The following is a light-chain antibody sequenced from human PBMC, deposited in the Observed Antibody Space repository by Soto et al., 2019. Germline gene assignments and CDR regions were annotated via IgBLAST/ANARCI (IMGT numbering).Light chain of an antibody. J-gene: IGKJ4*01. V-gene: IGKV3-11*01. Sequence: EIVLTQSPGTLSLSPGERATLSCRASQSVNTKYLAWYQQKPGQAPRLLIYSASTRATGIPARFSGSGSGTDFTLTISSLEPEDFAVYYCQQRSNWPPLTFGGGTKVDIK. CDR2: SAS. CDR1: QSVNTKY. CDR3: QQRSNWPPLT.